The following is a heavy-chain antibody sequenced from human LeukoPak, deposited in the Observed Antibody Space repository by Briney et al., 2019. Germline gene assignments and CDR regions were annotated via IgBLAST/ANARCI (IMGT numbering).Heavy chain of an antibody. CDR2: ISYDGSNK. CDR3: AKDSSSWYGWFDP. V-gene: IGHV3-30*18. Sequence: GGPLRLSCAASGFTFSSYGMHWVRQAPGKGLEWVAVISYDGSNKYYADSVKGRFTISRDNSKNTLYLQMNSLRAEDTAVYYCAKDSSSWYGWFDPWGQGTLVTVSS. D-gene: IGHD6-13*01. CDR1: GFTFSSYG. J-gene: IGHJ5*02.